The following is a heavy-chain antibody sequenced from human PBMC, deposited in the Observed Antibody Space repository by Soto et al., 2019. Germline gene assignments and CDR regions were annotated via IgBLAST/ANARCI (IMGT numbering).Heavy chain of an antibody. D-gene: IGHD2-2*01. CDR3: ARASAMLGHSYYYYGMDS. Sequence: EEQLLESGGGLVQPGGSLRLSCEASGFSFSFVNYAMNWVRQPPGKGLEWVSAITGGGVSTYYADSVKGRFTISRDNSKNPVYRQMNSLRAEDTAAYYCARASAMLGHSYYYYGMDSWSQGTTVAVCS. J-gene: IGHJ6*02. CDR2: ITGGGVST. V-gene: IGHV3-23*01. CDR1: GFSFSFVNYA.